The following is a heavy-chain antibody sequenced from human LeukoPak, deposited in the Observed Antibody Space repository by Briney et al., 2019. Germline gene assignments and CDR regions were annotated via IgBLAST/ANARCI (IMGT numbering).Heavy chain of an antibody. CDR1: GYTFTSYY. CDR3: ARGSSRGPRDAFDF. Sequence: ASVKDSCKASGYTFTSYYVHWVRQAPGQGLEWMGIISPSGASTSYAQKFQGRVTMTRDMSTSTVYMELSSLISEDTAVYYCARGSSRGPRDAFDFWGQGTMVTLSS. V-gene: IGHV1-46*01. D-gene: IGHD2-15*01. J-gene: IGHJ3*01. CDR2: ISPSGAST.